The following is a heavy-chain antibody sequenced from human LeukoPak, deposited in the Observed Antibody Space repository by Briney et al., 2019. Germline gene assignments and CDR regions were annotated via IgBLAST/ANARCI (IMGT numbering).Heavy chain of an antibody. V-gene: IGHV1-69*05. CDR3: ARGNIVVVPARNYYYYYYMDV. Sequence: ASVNVSCKASGGTFSSYAISWVRQAPGQGLEWMGGIIPIFGTANYAQKFQGRVTITTDESTSTAYMELSSLRSEDTAVYYCARGNIVVVPARNYYYYYYMDVWGKGTTVTVSS. CDR1: GGTFSSYA. CDR2: IIPIFGTA. D-gene: IGHD2-2*01. J-gene: IGHJ6*03.